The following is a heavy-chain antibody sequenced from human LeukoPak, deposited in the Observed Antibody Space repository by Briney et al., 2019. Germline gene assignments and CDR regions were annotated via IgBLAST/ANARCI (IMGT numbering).Heavy chain of an antibody. J-gene: IGHJ4*02. D-gene: IGHD4-17*01. Sequence: GGSLRLSCAASGFTFSSYGMHWVRQAPGKGLEWVAFIRYDGSNKYYADSVKGRFTISRDNSKNTLYLQMNSLRAEDMAVYYCARVLWNGDYPRFDYWGQGTLVTVSS. CDR1: GFTFSSYG. CDR2: IRYDGSNK. CDR3: ARVLWNGDYPRFDY. V-gene: IGHV3-30*02.